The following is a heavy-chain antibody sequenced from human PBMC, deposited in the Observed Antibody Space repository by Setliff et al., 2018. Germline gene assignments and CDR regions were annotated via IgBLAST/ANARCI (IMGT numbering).Heavy chain of an antibody. CDR3: ARAGVYYYDSSGYYLDY. CDR2: IYYGGST. Sequence: SETLSLTCAVYGGSFSTYYWIWIRQPPGKGLEWIGYIYYGGSTNYNPSLNSRVTVSVDTSKNQFSLKLSSVTAADTAVYYCARAGVYYYDSSGYYLDYWGQGTLVTVSS. D-gene: IGHD3-22*01. J-gene: IGHJ4*02. CDR1: GGSFSTYY. V-gene: IGHV4-59*12.